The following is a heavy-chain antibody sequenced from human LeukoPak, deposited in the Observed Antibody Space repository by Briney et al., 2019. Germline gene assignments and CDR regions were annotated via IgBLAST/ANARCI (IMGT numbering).Heavy chain of an antibody. CDR2: IYHSGST. Sequence: GSLRLSCAASGFTFSNAWMSWVRQPPGKGLEWIGEIYHSGSTNYNPSLKSRVTISVDKSKNQFSLKLSSVTAADTAVYYCAGGNFEGDFDYWGQGTLVTISS. CDR1: GFTFSNAW. V-gene: IGHV4-4*02. CDR3: AGGNFEGDFDY. J-gene: IGHJ4*02. D-gene: IGHD4-23*01.